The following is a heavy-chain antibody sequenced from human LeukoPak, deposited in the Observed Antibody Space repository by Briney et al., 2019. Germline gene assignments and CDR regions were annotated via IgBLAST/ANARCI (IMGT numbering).Heavy chain of an antibody. D-gene: IGHD3-16*01. CDR2: MSSDGNTK. CDR1: GFTFSSYP. Sequence: GRSLRLSCVASGFTFSSYPMHLVRQAPGEGPEWVAIMSSDGNTKYYGDSVKGRFTISKDNSKNTLYLQMNSLRTEDTAVYYCARDAFGSLDYWGQGTLVTVSS. J-gene: IGHJ4*02. CDR3: ARDAFGSLDY. V-gene: IGHV3-30-3*01.